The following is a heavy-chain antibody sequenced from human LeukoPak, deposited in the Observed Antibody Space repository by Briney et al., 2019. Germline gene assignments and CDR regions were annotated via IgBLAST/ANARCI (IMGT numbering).Heavy chain of an antibody. CDR3: AKKIGSYYAFDI. Sequence: GGSLRLSCVASGFTFSSYAMSWVRKAPGKGLEWVSAISGSGGSTYYADSVKGRFTISRDNSKNTLYLQMNSLRAEDTAVYYCAKKIGSYYAFDIWGQGTMVTVYS. CDR1: GFTFSSYA. CDR2: ISGSGGST. D-gene: IGHD1-26*01. V-gene: IGHV3-23*01. J-gene: IGHJ3*02.